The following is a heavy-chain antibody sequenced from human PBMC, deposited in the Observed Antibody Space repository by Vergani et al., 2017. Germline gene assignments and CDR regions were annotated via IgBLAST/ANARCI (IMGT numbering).Heavy chain of an antibody. V-gene: IGHV1-3*01. Sequence: QVQLVQSGAEVKKPGASVKVSCKASGYTFTSYAMHWVRQAPGQRLEWMGWINAGNGNTKYSQKFQGRVTITRDTSASTAYMELSSLRSEDTAVYYCARVWPGQVAPFDPWGQGTLVTVSS. CDR1: GYTFTSYA. CDR3: ARVWPGQVAPFDP. CDR2: INAGNGNT. D-gene: IGHD2-15*01. J-gene: IGHJ5*02.